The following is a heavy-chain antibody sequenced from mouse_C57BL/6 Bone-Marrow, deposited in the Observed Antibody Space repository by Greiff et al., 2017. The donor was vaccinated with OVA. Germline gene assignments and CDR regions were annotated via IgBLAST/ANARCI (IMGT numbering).Heavy chain of an antibody. CDR3: ARHRTGTYAMDY. D-gene: IGHD4-1*01. V-gene: IGHV5-2*01. J-gene: IGHJ4*01. CDR2: INSDGGST. CDR1: EYEFPSHD. Sequence: EVKLMESGGGLVQPGESLKLSCESNEYEFPSHDMSWVRKTPEKKLELVAAINSDGGSTYYPDTMERRFIISRDNTKKTLYLQMSSLRSEDTALYYCARHRTGTYAMDYWGQGTSVTVSS.